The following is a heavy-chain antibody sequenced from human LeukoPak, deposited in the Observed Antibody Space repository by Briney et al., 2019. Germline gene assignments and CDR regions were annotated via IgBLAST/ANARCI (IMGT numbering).Heavy chain of an antibody. Sequence: GGSLRLSCAASGFTFSSYWMHWVRQAPGKGLVWVSRINSDGSRTNYADSVKGRFTISRDNAKNTLYLQMNSLRAEDTAVHYCARETSGYYYKSYFDYWGQGTLVTVSS. V-gene: IGHV3-74*01. J-gene: IGHJ4*02. CDR1: GFTFSSYW. CDR2: INSDGSRT. CDR3: ARETSGYYYKSYFDY. D-gene: IGHD3-22*01.